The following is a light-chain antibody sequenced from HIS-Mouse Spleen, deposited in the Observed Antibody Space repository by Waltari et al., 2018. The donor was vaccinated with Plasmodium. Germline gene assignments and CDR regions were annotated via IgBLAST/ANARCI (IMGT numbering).Light chain of an antibody. CDR1: QSVSSSY. J-gene: IGKJ1*01. V-gene: IGKV3-20*01. CDR3: QQYGSSLPWT. Sequence: EIVLTQSPGTLSLSPGERATLSCRASQSVSSSYLAWYQQKPGQAPRRHIYGASSRATGIPDRFSGSGSGTDFTLTISRLEPEDFAVYYCQQYGSSLPWTFGQGTKVEIK. CDR2: GAS.